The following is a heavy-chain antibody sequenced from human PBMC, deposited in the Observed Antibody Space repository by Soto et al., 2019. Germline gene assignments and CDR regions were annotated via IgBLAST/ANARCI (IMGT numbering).Heavy chain of an antibody. CDR3: AGGGVRGVITRTRDYYGMDV. V-gene: IGHV5-51*01. Sequence: GESLKISCKCSRCSFTSYWTGWVRQMPGKGLEWMGTIYPGDSDTRYSPSFQGQVTISADKSISTAYLQWSSLKASDTAMYYCAGGGVRGVITRTRDYYGMDVWGQGTTVTVSS. CDR1: RCSFTSYW. J-gene: IGHJ6*02. D-gene: IGHD3-10*01. CDR2: IYPGDSDT.